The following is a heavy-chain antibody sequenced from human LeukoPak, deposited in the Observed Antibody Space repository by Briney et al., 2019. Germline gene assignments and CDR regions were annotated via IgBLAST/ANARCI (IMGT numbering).Heavy chain of an antibody. CDR2: INPGDSDT. Sequence: GESLQISCKGSGYRFTSYWIGWVRQMPGKGPEWMGIINPGDSDTRYSPSFQGQVTISADKSISTAYLQWSSLKASDTAMYYCARHPDCTRTSCYVDYYGVDVWGQGTLVTVSS. CDR1: GYRFTSYW. CDR3: ARHPDCTRTSCYVDYYGVDV. D-gene: IGHD2-2*01. V-gene: IGHV5-51*01. J-gene: IGHJ6*02.